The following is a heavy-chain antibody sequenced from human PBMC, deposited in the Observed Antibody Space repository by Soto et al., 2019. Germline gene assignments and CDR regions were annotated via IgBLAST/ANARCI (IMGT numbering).Heavy chain of an antibody. V-gene: IGHV3-15*07. CDR2: IKSKTDGGTT. D-gene: IGHD6-19*01. CDR1: GFTFSNAW. CDR3: TTDPQWLGIYGMDV. J-gene: IGHJ6*02. Sequence: GGSLRLSCAASGFTFSNAWMNWVRQAPGKGLEWVGRIKSKTDGGTTDYAAPVKGRFTISRDDSKNTLYLQMNSLKTEDTAVYYCTTDPQWLGIYGMDVWGQGTTVTVSS.